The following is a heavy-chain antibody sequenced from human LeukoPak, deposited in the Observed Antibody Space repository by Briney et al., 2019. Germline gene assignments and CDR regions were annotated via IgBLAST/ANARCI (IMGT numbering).Heavy chain of an antibody. D-gene: IGHD3-16*01. CDR3: ARVWGYAANLNY. CDR1: GGTFSNYA. CDR2: INPNSGGT. V-gene: IGHV1-2*02. J-gene: IGHJ4*02. Sequence: ASVKVSCKASGGTFSNYAFTWVRQAPGQGLEWMGWINPNSGGTNYAQKFQGRVTMTRDTSISTAYMELSRLRSDDTAVYYCARVWGYAANLNYWGQGTLVTVSS.